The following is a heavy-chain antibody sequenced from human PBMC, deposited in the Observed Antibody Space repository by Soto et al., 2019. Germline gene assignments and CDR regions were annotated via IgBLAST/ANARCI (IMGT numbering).Heavy chain of an antibody. CDR3: AAVGSPTNYDFWSGYFGEGLSFDY. Sequence: SVKVSCKASGFTFTSSAVQWVRQARGQRLEWIGWIVVGSGNTNYAQKFQERVTITRDMSTSTAYMELSSLRSEDTAVYYCAAVGSPTNYDFWSGYFGEGLSFDYWGQGTLVTVSS. CDR1: GFTFTSSA. V-gene: IGHV1-58*01. CDR2: IVVGSGNT. J-gene: IGHJ4*02. D-gene: IGHD3-3*01.